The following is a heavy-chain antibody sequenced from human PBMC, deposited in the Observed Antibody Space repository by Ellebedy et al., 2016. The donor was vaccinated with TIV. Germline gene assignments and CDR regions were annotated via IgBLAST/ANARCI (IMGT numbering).Heavy chain of an antibody. CDR2: IKQDESEK. Sequence: PGGSLRLSCTASGFIFSNYWMTWVRQAQGKGLEWVANIKQDESEKYYVDSVNDRFSISRDNAKNSLYLQMNSLRDEDTAVYYCARDQWLGRAYYFDSWGQGILVTVSS. CDR3: ARDQWLGRAYYFDS. V-gene: IGHV3-7*01. D-gene: IGHD6-19*01. J-gene: IGHJ4*01. CDR1: GFIFSNYW.